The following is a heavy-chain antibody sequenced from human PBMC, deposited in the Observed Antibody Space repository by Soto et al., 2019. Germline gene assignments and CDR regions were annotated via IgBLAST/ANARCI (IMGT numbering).Heavy chain of an antibody. D-gene: IGHD4-17*01. V-gene: IGHV3-23*01. CDR3: AKAKVTTVTTSWFDP. CDR2: TGGSGGST. Sequence: EVQVLESGGGLVQPGGSLRLSCVASGLTFSNYAMSWVRQAPGKVLEWVSGTGGSGGSTYYADSVKGRFTISRDNAKNTLYLQMNSLRAEDTAVYYCAKAKVTTVTTSWFDPWGQGTLVTVSS. J-gene: IGHJ5*02. CDR1: GLTFSNYA.